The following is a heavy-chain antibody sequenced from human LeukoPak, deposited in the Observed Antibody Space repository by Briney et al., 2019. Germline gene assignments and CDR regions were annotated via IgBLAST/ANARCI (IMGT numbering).Heavy chain of an antibody. V-gene: IGHV1-2*02. CDR3: ARPDEVAGTYFDY. J-gene: IGHJ4*02. CDR1: GYTFTGYY. D-gene: IGHD6-19*01. CDR2: INPNSGGT. Sequence: ASLKVSCKAPGYTFTGYYMRWVRQAPGQGLEWMGWINPNSGGTNYAQTFQGRVTMTSDTSISTAYMELSRLRSDDTAVYFCARPDEVAGTYFDYWGQGTLVTVSS.